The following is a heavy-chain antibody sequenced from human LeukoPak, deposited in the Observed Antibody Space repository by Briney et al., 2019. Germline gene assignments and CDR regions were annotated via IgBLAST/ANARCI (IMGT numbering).Heavy chain of an antibody. CDR3: AKDVCTSPRCLLYFDS. Sequence: GGSLRLSCTTSGFAFSNYAMNWVRQAPGKGPEWVSGISGFNTYYADSVKGRFPIFRDNSKNVLYLQMDRLRAEDTAVYSCAKDVCTSPRCLLYFDSWGQGTLVTVSS. CDR1: GFAFSNYA. V-gene: IGHV3-23*01. CDR2: ISGFNT. J-gene: IGHJ4*02. D-gene: IGHD2-8*01.